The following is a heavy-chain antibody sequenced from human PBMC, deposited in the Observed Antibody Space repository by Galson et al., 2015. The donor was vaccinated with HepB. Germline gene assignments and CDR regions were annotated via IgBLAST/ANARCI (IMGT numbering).Heavy chain of an antibody. Sequence: SLRLSCAASGFTFSDYRMNWVRQTPGKGLEWISYISRSSKVIHYADSVKGRFTISRDNAKNSLNLQMDSLRDGDTAVYYCVRDGGDSYNWFDLWGQGTLVTVSS. J-gene: IGHJ5*02. CDR1: GFTFSDYR. D-gene: IGHD2-21*01. CDR2: ISRSSKVI. V-gene: IGHV3-48*02. CDR3: VRDGGDSYNWFDL.